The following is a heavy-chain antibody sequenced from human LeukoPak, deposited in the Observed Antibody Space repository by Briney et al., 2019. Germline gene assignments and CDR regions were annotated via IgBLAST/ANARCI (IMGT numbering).Heavy chain of an antibody. D-gene: IGHD4-23*01. J-gene: IGHJ4*02. CDR2: IHNTVRI. CDR1: GLIVNNNY. CDR3: ILTTVATSIEY. V-gene: IGHV3-53*01. Sequence: GGSLRLSCAVSGLIVNNNYVNWVRQAPGKGLEWVSVIHNTVRIHYADSVNGRFTISSDTSKNTVYLQMNGLRAEDTAVYYCILTTVATSIEYWGPGTLVTVSP.